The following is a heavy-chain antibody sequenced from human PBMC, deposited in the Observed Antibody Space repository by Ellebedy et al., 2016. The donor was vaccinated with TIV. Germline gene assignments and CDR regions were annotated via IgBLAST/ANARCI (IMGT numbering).Heavy chain of an antibody. V-gene: IGHV5-51*01. Sequence: GESLKISXKGSGYSFTSYWIGWVRQMPGKGLEWMGIIYPGDSDTRYSPSFQGQVTISADKSISTAYLQWSSLKASDTAMYYCAFGRWEWELRSSGAFDIWGQGTMVTVSS. CDR3: AFGRWEWELRSSGAFDI. J-gene: IGHJ3*02. D-gene: IGHD1-26*01. CDR2: IYPGDSDT. CDR1: GYSFTSYW.